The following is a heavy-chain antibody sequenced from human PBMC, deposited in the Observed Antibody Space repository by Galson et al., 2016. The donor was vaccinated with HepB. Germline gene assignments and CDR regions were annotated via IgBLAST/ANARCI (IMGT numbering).Heavy chain of an antibody. D-gene: IGHD2-21*02. J-gene: IGHJ1*01. CDR2: VHDSGHT. Sequence: SETLSLTCTVSNGYINHFYWSWVRQPPGKGLEWIGYVHDSGHTNYNASLKSRVTISIDTSKNQFSLNLRSVTAADTAMYYCARHQIGYCCADCNEYFEYWGQGTPVTVSS. V-gene: IGHV4-59*08. CDR1: NGYINHFY. CDR3: ARHQIGYCCADCNEYFEY.